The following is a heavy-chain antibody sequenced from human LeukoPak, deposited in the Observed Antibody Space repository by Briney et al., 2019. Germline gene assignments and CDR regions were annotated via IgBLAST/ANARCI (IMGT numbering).Heavy chain of an antibody. V-gene: IGHV1-2*02. D-gene: IGHD2-15*01. Sequence: ASVTVSCKASGYTFTGYYMHWVRQAPGQGLEWMGWINPNSGGTNYAQKFQGRVTMTRDTSISTAYMELSRLRSDDTAVYYCARGDIVVVVARYPDYWGQGTLVTVSS. CDR3: ARGDIVVVVARYPDY. J-gene: IGHJ4*02. CDR1: GYTFTGYY. CDR2: INPNSGGT.